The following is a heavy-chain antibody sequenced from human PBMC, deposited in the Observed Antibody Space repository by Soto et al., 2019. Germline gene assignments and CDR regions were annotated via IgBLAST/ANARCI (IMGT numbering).Heavy chain of an antibody. D-gene: IGHD3-9*01. CDR1: GFTFSSYA. V-gene: IGHV3-23*01. CDR2: ISGSGGST. CDR3: AKGVNILTGYAHFDY. Sequence: GGSLRLSCAASGFTFSSYAMSWVRQAPGKGLEWVSAISGSGGSTYYADSVKGRFTISRDNSKNTLYLQMNSLRAEDTAVYYCAKGVNILTGYAHFDYWGQGTLVTVSS. J-gene: IGHJ4*02.